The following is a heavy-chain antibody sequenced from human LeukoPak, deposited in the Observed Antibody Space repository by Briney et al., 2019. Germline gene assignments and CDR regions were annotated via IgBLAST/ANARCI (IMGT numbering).Heavy chain of an antibody. CDR1: GFTFSSYS. D-gene: IGHD3-16*01. CDR3: ARLPHTYAYSS. CDR2: ISSSSTAL. J-gene: IGHJ5*02. V-gene: IGHV3-48*02. Sequence: GGSLRLSCAASGFTFSSYSMHWVRQAPGKGLEWLSFISSSSTALYYADSVKGRFITSRHNAKNLLYLQMNSLRDEDTAMYYCARLPHTYAYSSWGQGTLVTVSS.